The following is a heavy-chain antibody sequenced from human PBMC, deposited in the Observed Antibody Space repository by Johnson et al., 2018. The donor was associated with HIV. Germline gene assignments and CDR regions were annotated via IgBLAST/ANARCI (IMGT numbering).Heavy chain of an antibody. V-gene: IGHV3-9*01. Sequence: QLVESGGGLVQPGRSLRLSCAASGFTFDDYAMHWVRQAPGKGLEWVSGIKWSGGSTGYADSVKGRFTISRDDSKNTLYLQMNSLKTEDTAVYYCTTDRATYDAFDIWGQGTMVTVSS. CDR1: GFTFDDYA. J-gene: IGHJ3*02. D-gene: IGHD1-26*01. CDR3: TTDRATYDAFDI. CDR2: IKWSGGST.